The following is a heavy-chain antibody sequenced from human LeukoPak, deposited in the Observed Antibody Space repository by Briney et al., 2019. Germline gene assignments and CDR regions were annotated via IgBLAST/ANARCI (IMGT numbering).Heavy chain of an antibody. V-gene: IGHV3-64*01. D-gene: IGHD2-15*01. CDR2: ISSNGDGS. CDR3: ARGGGYCSDTRCYGIDY. Sequence: GGSLRLSCGASGFTFSSYTMHWVRQAPGKGLEYVSTISSNGDGSYYANSVKGRFTITRDNSKNTLYPQMGSLRAEDMAVYFCARGGGYCSDTRCYGIDYWGQGTLVTVSS. CDR1: GFTFSSYT. J-gene: IGHJ4*02.